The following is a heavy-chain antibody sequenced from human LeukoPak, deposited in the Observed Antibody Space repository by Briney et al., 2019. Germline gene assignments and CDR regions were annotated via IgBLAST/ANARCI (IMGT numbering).Heavy chain of an antibody. V-gene: IGHV4-39*01. CDR1: GGSISSSSYY. D-gene: IGHD6-13*01. Sequence: PSETLSLTCTVSGGSISSSSYYWGWIRQPPGKGLAWIGSIYYSGSTYYNPSLKSRVTISVDTSKNQFSLKLSSVTAADTAVYYCARPATPGVFYYYMDVWGKGTTVTVSS. J-gene: IGHJ6*03. CDR3: ARPATPGVFYYYMDV. CDR2: IYYSGST.